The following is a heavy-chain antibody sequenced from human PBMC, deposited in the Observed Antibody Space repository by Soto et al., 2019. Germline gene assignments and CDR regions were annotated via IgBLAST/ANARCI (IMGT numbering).Heavy chain of an antibody. Sequence: PGGSLRLSCAASGFTFSSYAMSWVRQAPGKGLEWVSAISGSGGSTYYADSVKGRFTISRDNSKSTLYLQMNSLRAEDTAVYYCAKRRYCSGGSCHRLGGTYFDYWGQGTLVTVSS. CDR3: AKRRYCSGGSCHRLGGTYFDY. V-gene: IGHV3-23*01. J-gene: IGHJ4*02. CDR1: GFTFSSYA. D-gene: IGHD2-15*01. CDR2: ISGSGGST.